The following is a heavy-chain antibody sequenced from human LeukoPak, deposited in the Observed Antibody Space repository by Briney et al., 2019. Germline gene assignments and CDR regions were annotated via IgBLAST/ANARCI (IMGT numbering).Heavy chain of an antibody. V-gene: IGHV3-21*01. CDR3: ARGHYDVLAASYKWTPDY. Sequence: GGSLRLSCAASGFTFNTFNMNWVRQAPGKGLEWVSSITSGGDYIFYADSVKGRFTTSRDNAKNSLSLQLNSLRVEDTAVYYCARGHYDVLAASYKWTPDYWGQGTLVTVSS. J-gene: IGHJ4*02. CDR1: GFTFNTFN. CDR2: ITSGGDYI. D-gene: IGHD3-9*01.